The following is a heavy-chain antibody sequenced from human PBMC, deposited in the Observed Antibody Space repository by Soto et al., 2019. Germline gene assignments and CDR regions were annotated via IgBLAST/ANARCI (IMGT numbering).Heavy chain of an antibody. CDR2: IYASGST. J-gene: IGHJ5*02. Sequence: SETLSLTCAVSGSSVSNSYSSGIRHPAGKGLEWLGRIYASGSTTYNPSLKSRLTMSVDTSKNQFSLKLSSVTAADTAVYYCARYRESGGYYDPSRLEPWGQGTLVTVGS. CDR3: ARYRESGGYYDPSRLEP. D-gene: IGHD1-26*01. CDR1: GSSVSNSY. V-gene: IGHV4-4*07.